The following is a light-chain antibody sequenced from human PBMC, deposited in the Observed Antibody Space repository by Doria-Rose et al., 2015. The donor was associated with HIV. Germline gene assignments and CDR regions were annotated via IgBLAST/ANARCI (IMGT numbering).Light chain of an antibody. Sequence: TQSPGTLPLSPGERATRSCRASQSFSSTYLAWYQQKPGQAPNLLIYDGSTRATGIPDRFSASGSGTDFTLTINRLEPEDFALYYCHQYGTSWTFGQGTKVEI. CDR2: DGS. V-gene: IGKV3-20*01. CDR3: HQYGTSWT. CDR1: QSFSSTY. J-gene: IGKJ1*01.